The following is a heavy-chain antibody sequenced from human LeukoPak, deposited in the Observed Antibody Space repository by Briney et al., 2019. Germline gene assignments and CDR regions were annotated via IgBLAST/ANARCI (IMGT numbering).Heavy chain of an antibody. J-gene: IGHJ5*02. CDR3: ARALYDSSLRATWFDP. Sequence: SETLSLTCTVSGGSISSYYWSWIRQPPGKGLEWIGYIYYSGSTNYNPSLKSRVTISVDTSKNQFSLKLSSVTAADTAVYYCARALYDSSLRATWFDPWGQGTLVTVSS. CDR1: GGSISSYY. D-gene: IGHD3-22*01. CDR2: IYYSGST. V-gene: IGHV4-59*01.